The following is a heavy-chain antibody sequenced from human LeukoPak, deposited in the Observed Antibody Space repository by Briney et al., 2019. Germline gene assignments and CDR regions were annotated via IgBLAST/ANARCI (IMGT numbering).Heavy chain of an antibody. Sequence: GGSLRLSCAASGFTFSNAWMSWVRQAPGKGLEWVGRIKSKTDGGTTDYAAPVKGRFTISRDDSKNTLYLQMNSLKTEDTAVYYCARDRGEYEWDVWGKGTTVTVSS. CDR1: GFTFSNAW. J-gene: IGHJ6*04. V-gene: IGHV3-15*01. D-gene: IGHD2-2*01. CDR2: IKSKTDGGTT. CDR3: ARDRGEYEWDV.